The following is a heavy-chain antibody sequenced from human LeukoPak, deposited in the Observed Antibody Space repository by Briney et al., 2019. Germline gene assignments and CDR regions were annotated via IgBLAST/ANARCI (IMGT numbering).Heavy chain of an antibody. CDR2: IKSRAYVETT. Sequence: GGSLRLSRTASVFTFDDYAMSWFPQAPGKGVECVGLIKSRAYVETTDYAASAKGRFTISRDDSRSIAYLQMNSLKTEDTAVYYCTRANPRYCSGAGCYHFDYWAQGTLVTVSS. CDR1: VFTFDDYA. D-gene: IGHD2-15*01. V-gene: IGHV3-49*03. J-gene: IGHJ4*02. CDR3: TRANPRYCSGAGCYHFDY.